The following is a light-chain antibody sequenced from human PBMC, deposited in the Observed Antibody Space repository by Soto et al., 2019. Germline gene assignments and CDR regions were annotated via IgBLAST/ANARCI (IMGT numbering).Light chain of an antibody. CDR1: QSISSS. J-gene: IGKJ1*01. Sequence: EIVMTQSPATLSVSPGERATLSCRASQSISSSLAWYQQRPVQAPRLLIYGTTTRAAAVPSRFSGSGSGAEFTLTISSLQSEDFAFYYCQQYNNWPKTFGQGTKVDIK. CDR3: QQYNNWPKT. CDR2: GTT. V-gene: IGKV3-15*01.